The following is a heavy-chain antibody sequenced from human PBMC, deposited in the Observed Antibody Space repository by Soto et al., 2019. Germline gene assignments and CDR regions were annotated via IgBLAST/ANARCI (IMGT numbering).Heavy chain of an antibody. CDR2: IYWDDDK. J-gene: IGHJ4*02. Sequence: QITLNESGPTLVKPTQTLTLTCTFSGFSLSTRDVGVGWIRQPPGKALEWLGVIYWDDDKRYSPSLKSRLTITKETSKNQVVLRMTKMDPVDTATYYCAHCRGGVANFWGQGTLVTVSS. D-gene: IGHD3-16*01. CDR3: AHCRGGVANF. V-gene: IGHV2-5*02. CDR1: GFSLSTRDVG.